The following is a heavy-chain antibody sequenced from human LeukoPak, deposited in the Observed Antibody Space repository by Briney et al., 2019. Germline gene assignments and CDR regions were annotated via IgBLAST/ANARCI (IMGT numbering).Heavy chain of an antibody. CDR2: IIPIFGTA. V-gene: IGHV1-69*13. D-gene: IGHD3-10*01. J-gene: IGHJ5*02. Sequence: SVKASCKASGGTFSSYAISWVRQAPGQGLEWMGGIIPIFGTANYAQKFQGRVTITADESTSTAYMELSSLRSEDTAVYYCARAYGSGSYYNDGLAWFDPWGQGTLVTVSS. CDR1: GGTFSSYA. CDR3: ARAYGSGSYYNDGLAWFDP.